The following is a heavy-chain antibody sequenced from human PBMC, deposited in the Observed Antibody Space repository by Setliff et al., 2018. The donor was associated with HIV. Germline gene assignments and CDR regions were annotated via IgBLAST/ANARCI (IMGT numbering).Heavy chain of an antibody. Sequence: SETLSLSCAASEFTFRTHAMSWVRQPPGKGLEWIGTLHHSGTTYYNPSLMSRVTISVDTSKNLFSLKLSSATAADTAIYYCARLRRREGVFDIWGQGTMVTVSS. CDR2: LHHSGTT. J-gene: IGHJ3*02. CDR1: EFTFRTHA. V-gene: IGHV4-38-2*01. D-gene: IGHD1-26*01. CDR3: ARLRRREGVFDI.